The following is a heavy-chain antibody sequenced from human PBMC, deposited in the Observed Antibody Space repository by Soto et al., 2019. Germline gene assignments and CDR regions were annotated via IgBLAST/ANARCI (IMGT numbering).Heavy chain of an antibody. J-gene: IGHJ5*02. D-gene: IGHD3-10*01. CDR2: IYYSGST. Sequence: SETLSLTCTVSGGSISSYYWSWIRQPPGKGLEWIGYIYYSGSTNYNPSLKSRVTISVDTSKNQFSLKLSSVTAADTAVYYCARATSITMVRGVIRSKVNWFDPWGQGTLVTVSS. V-gene: IGHV4-59*01. CDR3: ARATSITMVRGVIRSKVNWFDP. CDR1: GGSISSYY.